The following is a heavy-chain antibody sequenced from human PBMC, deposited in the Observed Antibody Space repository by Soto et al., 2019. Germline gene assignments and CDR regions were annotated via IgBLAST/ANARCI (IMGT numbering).Heavy chain of an antibody. Sequence: GGSLRLSCAASGFTVSSNYMSWVRQAPGKGLEWVSVIYSGGSTYYADSVKGRFTISRDNSKNTLYLQMNSLRAEDTAVYYCASGRLWFGFPDDSNSDYWGQGTLVTVSS. V-gene: IGHV3-66*01. J-gene: IGHJ4*02. D-gene: IGHD3-10*01. CDR2: IYSGGST. CDR3: ASGRLWFGFPDDSNSDY. CDR1: GFTVSSNY.